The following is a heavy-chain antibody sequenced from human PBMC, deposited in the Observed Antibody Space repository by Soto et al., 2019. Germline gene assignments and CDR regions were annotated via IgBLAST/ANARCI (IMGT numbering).Heavy chain of an antibody. CDR1: GGTFTTYA. Sequence: QVQLVQSGAEVKKPGSSVKVSCKAPGGTFTTYAITWVRQAPGQGLEWMGGIIPIFGTSTYAQKFQGRVTITADESTSTAYMELSSLRSEDTAVYFCARRRYFSGKSCSYYHTMDVWGQGTTVTVSS. CDR3: ARRRYFSGKSCSYYHTMDV. V-gene: IGHV1-69*12. J-gene: IGHJ6*02. D-gene: IGHD2-15*01. CDR2: IIPIFGTS.